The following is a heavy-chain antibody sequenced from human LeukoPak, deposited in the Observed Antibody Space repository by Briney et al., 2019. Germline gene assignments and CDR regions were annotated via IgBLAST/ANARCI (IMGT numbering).Heavy chain of an antibody. CDR2: INHSGST. D-gene: IGHD6-13*01. Sequence: PSETLSLTCAVYGGSFSGYYWSWIRQPPGKGLEWIGEINHSGSTNYNPSLKSRVTTSVDTSKNQFSLKLSSVTAADTAVYYCARIAAAALYYYYYYMDVWGKGTTVTVSS. CDR1: GGSFSGYY. J-gene: IGHJ6*03. CDR3: ARIAAAALYYYYYYMDV. V-gene: IGHV4-34*01.